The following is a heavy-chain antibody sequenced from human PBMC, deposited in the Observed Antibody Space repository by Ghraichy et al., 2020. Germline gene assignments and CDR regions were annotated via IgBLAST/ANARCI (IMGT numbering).Heavy chain of an antibody. Sequence: GGSLRLSCAASGFTFSSYGMHWVRQAPGKGLEWVAVIWYDGSNKYYADSVKGRFTISRDNSKNTLYLQMNSLRAEDTAVYYCARGGGIAAVDGMDVWGQGTTVTVSS. CDR2: IWYDGSNK. V-gene: IGHV3-33*01. CDR3: ARGGGIAAVDGMDV. J-gene: IGHJ6*02. D-gene: IGHD6-13*01. CDR1: GFTFSSYG.